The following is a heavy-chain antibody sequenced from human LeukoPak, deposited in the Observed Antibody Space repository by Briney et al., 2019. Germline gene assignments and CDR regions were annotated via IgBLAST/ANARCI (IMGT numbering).Heavy chain of an antibody. J-gene: IGHJ4*02. CDR1: GGTFSSYA. CDR2: IIPILGIA. CDR3: ARDLYYDSSGYYHFDY. Sequence: SVKVSYKASGGTFSSYAISWVRQAPGQGLEWMGRIIPILGIANYAQKFQGRVTITADKSTSTAYMELSSLRSEDTAVYYCARDLYYDSSGYYHFDYWGQGTLVTVSS. V-gene: IGHV1-69*04. D-gene: IGHD3-22*01.